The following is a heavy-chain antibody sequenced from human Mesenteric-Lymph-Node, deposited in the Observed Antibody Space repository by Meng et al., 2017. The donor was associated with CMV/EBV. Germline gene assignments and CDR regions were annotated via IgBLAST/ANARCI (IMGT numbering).Heavy chain of an antibody. CDR2: NSAYNNNT. V-gene: IGHV1-18*04. D-gene: IGHD1-1*01. J-gene: IGHJ4*02. CDR1: GYTFTGYY. Sequence: ASVLVSCKASGYTFTGYYMNWVRQAPGQGLEWMGWNSAYNNNTYFAQKFQGRGIMTTDTSRSTAHKVMKSSRSDDTAMYYCVRDPYLETDYWGQGTLVTVSS. CDR3: VRDPYLETDY.